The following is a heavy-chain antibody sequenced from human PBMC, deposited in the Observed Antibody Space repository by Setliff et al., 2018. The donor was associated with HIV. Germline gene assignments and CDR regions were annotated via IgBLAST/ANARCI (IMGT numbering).Heavy chain of an antibody. V-gene: IGHV1-2*02. CDR1: AYTFTGYY. CDR3: AVMGHCSANSCFRTEGFDY. Sequence: GASVKVSCKASAYTFTGYYIHWVRQAPGQGLEWMGWINPNSGATNFAQKFQGSVTLTRDTSITTAYMELRGLRSDDTAVYYCAVMGHCSANSCFRTEGFDYWGQGTLVTVSS. J-gene: IGHJ4*02. CDR2: INPNSGAT. D-gene: IGHD2-15*01.